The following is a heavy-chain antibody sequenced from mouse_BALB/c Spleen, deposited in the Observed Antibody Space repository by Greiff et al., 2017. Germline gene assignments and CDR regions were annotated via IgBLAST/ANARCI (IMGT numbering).Heavy chain of an antibody. J-gene: IGHJ2*01. V-gene: IGHV5-17*02. CDR1: GFTFSSFG. Sequence: DVKLVESGGGLVQPGGSRKLSCAASGFTFSSFGMHWVRQAPEKGLEWVAYISSGSSTIYYADTVKGRFTISRDNPKNTLFLQMTSLRSEDTAMYYCARSSYYGSRGGDYFDYWGQGTTLTVSS. CDR2: ISSGSSTI. D-gene: IGHD1-1*01. CDR3: ARSSYYGSRGGDYFDY.